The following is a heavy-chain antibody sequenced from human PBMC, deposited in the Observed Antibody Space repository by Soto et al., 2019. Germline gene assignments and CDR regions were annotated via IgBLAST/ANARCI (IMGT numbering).Heavy chain of an antibody. J-gene: IGHJ4*02. D-gene: IGHD3-10*01. CDR2: IIPIFGTP. CDR3: ATDYYGSGSHRPFDY. CDR1: GGTFSSYA. V-gene: IGHV1-69*06. Sequence: EASVKVSCKASGGTFSSYAISWVRQAPGQGLEWMGVIIPIFGTPNYAQKFQGRVTMTEDTSTDTAYMELSSLRSEDTAVYYCATDYYGSGSHRPFDYWGQGTLVTVSS.